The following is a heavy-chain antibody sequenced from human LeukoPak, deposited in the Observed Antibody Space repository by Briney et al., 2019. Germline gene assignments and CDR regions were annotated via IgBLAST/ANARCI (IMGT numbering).Heavy chain of an antibody. CDR3: ARRGGYGYCSSTSCPVDY. CDR1: GGSFSGYY. J-gene: IGHJ4*02. D-gene: IGHD2-2*03. CDR2: INHSGST. Sequence: SETLSLTCAVYGGSFSGYYWSWTRQPPGKGLEWIGEINHSGSTNYNPSLKSRVTISVDTSKNQFSLKLSSVTAADTAVYYCARRGGYGYCSSTSCPVDYWGQGTLVTVSS. V-gene: IGHV4-34*01.